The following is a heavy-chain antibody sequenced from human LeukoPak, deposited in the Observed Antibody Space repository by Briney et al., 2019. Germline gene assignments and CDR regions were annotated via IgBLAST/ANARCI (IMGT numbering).Heavy chain of an antibody. V-gene: IGHV4-59*01. Sequence: SETLSLTCTVSGGSIRSYYWSWIRQPPGKGLEWIGYIYYSGSTNCNPSLKSRVTISVDTSKNQFSLKLSSVTAADTAVYYCARNGHGDYTDFDLWGRGTPVTVSS. CDR1: GGSIRSYY. J-gene: IGHJ2*01. CDR2: IYYSGST. CDR3: ARNGHGDYTDFDL. D-gene: IGHD4-17*01.